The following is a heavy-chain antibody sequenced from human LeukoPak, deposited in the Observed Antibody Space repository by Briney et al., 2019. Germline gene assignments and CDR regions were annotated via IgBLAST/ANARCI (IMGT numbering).Heavy chain of an antibody. V-gene: IGHV3-21*01. CDR1: GFTFSSYS. Sequence: KPGGSLRLSCAASGFTFSSYSMNWVRQAPGKGLEWVSSISSSSSYIYYADSVKGRFTISRDNAKNSLYLQMNSLRAEDTAVYYCASYGGDATPFDYWGQGTLVTVSS. J-gene: IGHJ4*02. CDR3: ASYGGDATPFDY. D-gene: IGHD3-10*01. CDR2: ISSSSSYI.